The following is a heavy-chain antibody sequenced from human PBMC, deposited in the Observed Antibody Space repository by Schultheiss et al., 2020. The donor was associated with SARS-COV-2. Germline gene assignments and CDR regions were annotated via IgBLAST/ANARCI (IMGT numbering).Heavy chain of an antibody. J-gene: IGHJ4*02. Sequence: SETLSLTCTVSGGSISRSNYNWGWIRQPPGKGLEWIGYIYYSGSTYYNPSLKSRVTISLDTSKIQFSLKLTSVTAADTAVYYCATAVAGYYYFDYWGQGTLVTVSS. D-gene: IGHD6-19*01. CDR2: IYYSGST. CDR3: ATAVAGYYYFDY. V-gene: IGHV4-39*01. CDR1: GGSISRSNYN.